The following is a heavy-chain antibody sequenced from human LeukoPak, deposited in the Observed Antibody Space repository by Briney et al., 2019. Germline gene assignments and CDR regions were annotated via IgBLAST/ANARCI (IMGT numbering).Heavy chain of an antibody. CDR2: IIPIFGIA. D-gene: IGHD2-21*02. CDR1: GGTFSSYA. CDR3: ARGGACGGDCYSRWFDP. V-gene: IGHV1-69*04. J-gene: IGHJ5*02. Sequence: SVKVSCKASGGTFSSYAISWVRQAPGQGLEWMGRIIPIFGIANYAQKFQGRATITADKSTSTAYMELSSLRSEDTAVYYCARGGACGGDCYSRWFDPWGQGTLVTVSS.